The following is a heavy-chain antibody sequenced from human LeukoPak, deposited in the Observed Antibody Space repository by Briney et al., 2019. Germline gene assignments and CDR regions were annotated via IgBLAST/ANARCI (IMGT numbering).Heavy chain of an antibody. J-gene: IGHJ4*02. CDR1: GGTFSSYA. V-gene: IGHV1-69*06. CDR3: AREARGGPGYFDY. Sequence: SVKVSCKASGGTFSSYAISWVRQAPGQGLEWMGGIIPIFGTANYAQKFQGRVTITADKSTSIAYMELSSLRSEDTAVYYCAREARGGPGYFDYWGQGTLVTVSS. D-gene: IGHD3-10*01. CDR2: IIPIFGTA.